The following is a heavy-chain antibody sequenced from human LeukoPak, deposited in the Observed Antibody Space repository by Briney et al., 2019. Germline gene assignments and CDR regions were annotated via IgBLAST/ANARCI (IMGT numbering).Heavy chain of an antibody. D-gene: IGHD2-2*01. CDR2: INGGGDAT. J-gene: IGHJ3*01. CDR1: GFTFNNNA. CDR3: ARCTASCYANAFDV. V-gene: IGHV3-23*01. Sequence: PGGSLRLSCATSGFTFNNNAMSWVRQAPGKRLEWVSAINGGGDATEYADSVKGRFTISRDNSKNTLYLQMNSQRPEDTAVYYCARCTASCYANAFDVWGQGTLLTVSS.